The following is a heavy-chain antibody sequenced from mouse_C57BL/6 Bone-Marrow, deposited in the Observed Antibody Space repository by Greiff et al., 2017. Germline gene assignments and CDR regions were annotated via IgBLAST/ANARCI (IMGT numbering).Heavy chain of an antibody. CDR3: ARLPITTVVATGYFDV. CDR2: ISSGGSYT. J-gene: IGHJ1*03. Sequence: EVKVVESGGDLVKPGGSLKLSCAASGFTFSSYGMSWVRQTPDKRLEWVATISSGGSYTYYPDSVKGRFTISRDNAKNTLYLKMSGLKSEDTAMYYCARLPITTVVATGYFDVWGTGTTVTVSS. V-gene: IGHV5-6*01. D-gene: IGHD1-1*01. CDR1: GFTFSSYG.